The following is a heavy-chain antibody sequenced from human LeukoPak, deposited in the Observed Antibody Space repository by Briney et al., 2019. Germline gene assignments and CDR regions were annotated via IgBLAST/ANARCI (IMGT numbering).Heavy chain of an antibody. CDR3: AKAGNWAFDY. Sequence: PGGSLRLSCAASGFTFSRYAMSWVRQAPGKGLEWVSVISGSGGSTYYADSVKGRFTISRDNSKNTLYLQMNSLRAEDTAVYYCAKAGNWAFDYWGQGTLVTVSS. CDR2: ISGSGGST. CDR1: GFTFSRYA. D-gene: IGHD7-27*01. V-gene: IGHV3-23*01. J-gene: IGHJ4*02.